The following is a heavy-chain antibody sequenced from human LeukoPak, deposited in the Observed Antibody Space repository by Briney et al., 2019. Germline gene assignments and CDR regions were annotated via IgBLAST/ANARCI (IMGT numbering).Heavy chain of an antibody. CDR3: ASNWSDFDY. J-gene: IGHJ4*02. Sequence: SETLSLTCTVSGGSISSYYWSWIRQPPGKGLEWIASIFLGETTYYKPSLKSRLSISVDTSKNQLSLKLSSVTAADTAVYYCASNWSDFDYWGRGTLVTVSS. CDR2: IFLGETT. CDR1: GGSISSYY. V-gene: IGHV4-4*09. D-gene: IGHD1-1*01.